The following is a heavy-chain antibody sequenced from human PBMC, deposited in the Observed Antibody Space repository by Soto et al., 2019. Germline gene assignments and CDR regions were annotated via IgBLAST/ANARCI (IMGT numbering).Heavy chain of an antibody. D-gene: IGHD3-3*01. V-gene: IGHV4-34*01. CDR1: GGSFSGYY. CDR3: AREWFY. J-gene: IGHJ4*02. Sequence: PSETLSLTCAVYGGSFSGYYWSWIRQPPGKGLEWIGEINHSGSTNYNPSLKSRVTISVDTSKNQFSLKLSSVTAADTAVYYRAREWFYWGQGTLVTVSS. CDR2: INHSGST.